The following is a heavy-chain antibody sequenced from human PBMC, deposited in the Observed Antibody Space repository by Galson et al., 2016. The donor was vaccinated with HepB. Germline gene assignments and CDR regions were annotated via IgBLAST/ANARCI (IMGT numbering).Heavy chain of an antibody. Sequence: QSGAEVKKPGESLRISCKASGYSFTNYWIGWVRQMPGEGLEWMGIIYPGDSDIRYNSSFQGQVTISADKSITTAYLQWGSLKASDSAIYCCARRDRDCSGGTFFSRSYDSWGQGTLVSVSS. CDR1: GYSFTNYW. CDR2: IYPGDSDI. J-gene: IGHJ4*02. CDR3: ARRDRDCSGGTFFSRSYDS. D-gene: IGHD2-15*01. V-gene: IGHV5-51*01.